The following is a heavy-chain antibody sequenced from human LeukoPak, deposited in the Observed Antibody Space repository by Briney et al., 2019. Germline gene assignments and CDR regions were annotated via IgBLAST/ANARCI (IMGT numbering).Heavy chain of an antibody. CDR2: ISSSSSYI. CDR1: GFTFSSYS. J-gene: IGHJ4*02. CDR3: ARYGSGSYLFDY. D-gene: IGHD3-10*01. V-gene: IGHV3-21*01. Sequence: RGGSLRLSCAASGFTFSSYSMNWVLQAPGKGLEWVSSISSSSSYIYYADSVKGRFTISRDNAKNSLYLQMNSLRAEDTAVYYCARYGSGSYLFDYWGQGTLVTVSS.